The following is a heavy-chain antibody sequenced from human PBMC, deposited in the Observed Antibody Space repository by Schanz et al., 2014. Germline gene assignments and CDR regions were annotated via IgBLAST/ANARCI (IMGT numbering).Heavy chain of an antibody. V-gene: IGHV3-7*05. CDR2: IKEDGSVK. CDR3: AKKVPAYNPFDS. CDR1: TFTFSSDW. Sequence: EVQLAESGGGLVQPGGSLRLSCAASTFTFSSDWMSWVRQAPGKGLEWVANIKEDGSVKDYVDSVKGRFTISRDNAKNTLDLQRDSLRAEDTAVYYCAKKVPAYNPFDSWGQGTLVTVSS. D-gene: IGHD1-1*01. J-gene: IGHJ4*02.